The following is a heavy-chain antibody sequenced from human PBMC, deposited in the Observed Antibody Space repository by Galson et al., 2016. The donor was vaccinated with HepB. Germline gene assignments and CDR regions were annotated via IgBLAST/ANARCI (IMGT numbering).Heavy chain of an antibody. CDR3: AKDPLGGWFFDL. V-gene: IGHV3-9*01. CDR1: GFAFDNYA. D-gene: IGHD6-19*01. CDR2: IRWNSDSR. Sequence: SLRLSCAASGFAFDNYALHWVRQVPEKGLEWISGIRWNSDSRVYAGSVKGRFTISRDNVTKSLYLQMDSLRPEDTAFYYCAKDPLGGWFFDLWGQGTLVTVSS. J-gene: IGHJ5*02.